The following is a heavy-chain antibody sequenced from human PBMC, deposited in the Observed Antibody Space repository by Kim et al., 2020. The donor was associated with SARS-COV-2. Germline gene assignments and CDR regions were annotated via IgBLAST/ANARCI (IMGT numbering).Heavy chain of an antibody. D-gene: IGHD3-22*01. Sequence: SETLSLTCTVSGGSISSGGYYWSWIRQHPGKGLEWIGYIYYSGSTYYNPSLKSRVTISVDTSKNQFSLKLSSVTAADTAVYYCARGGIVVEVDYWGQGTLVTVSS. CDR2: IYYSGST. CDR1: GGSISSGGYY. CDR3: ARGGIVVEVDY. V-gene: IGHV4-31*03. J-gene: IGHJ4*02.